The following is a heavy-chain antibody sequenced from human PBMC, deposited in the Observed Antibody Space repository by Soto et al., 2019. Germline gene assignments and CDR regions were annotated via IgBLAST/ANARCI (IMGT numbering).Heavy chain of an antibody. CDR1: GFSLSTSGVG. CDR2: IYWDDDK. J-gene: IGHJ4*02. D-gene: IGHD6-13*01. Sequence: QITLKESGPTLVKPTQTLTLTCTFSGFSLSTSGVGVGWIRQPPGKALEWLALIYWDDDKRYSPSLKSRLTXTXXTSKNQVVLTLTNMDPVDTATYYCAHARGSSCCDYWGQGTLVTVSS. V-gene: IGHV2-5*02. CDR3: AHARGSSCCDY.